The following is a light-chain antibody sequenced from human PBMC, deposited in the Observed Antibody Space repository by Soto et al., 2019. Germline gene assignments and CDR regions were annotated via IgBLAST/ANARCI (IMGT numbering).Light chain of an antibody. V-gene: IGLV1-40*01. J-gene: IGLJ2*01. Sequence: QSVLTQPPSVSGAPGQRVTISCTGSSSNIGAGYDVHWYQQLPGTAPKLLIYGNSNRPSGVPDRFSGYKSGTSASLAITGLQSEDEADYYCQSYDSSLSGSHVVFGGGTKLTVL. CDR2: GNS. CDR1: SSNIGAGYD. CDR3: QSYDSSLSGSHVV.